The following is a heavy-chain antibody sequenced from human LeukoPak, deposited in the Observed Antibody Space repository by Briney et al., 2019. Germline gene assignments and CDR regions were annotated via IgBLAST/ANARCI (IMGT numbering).Heavy chain of an antibody. CDR1: GFTFSNAW. CDR3: AKGSVGTKELDS. Sequence: GGSLRLSCAASGFTFSNAWMSWVRQAPGKGLEWVSAISGSGGSTYYAGSVKGRFTISRDNSKNTLYLQMNSLRAEDAALYYCAKGSVGTKELDSWGQGTLVTVSS. CDR2: ISGSGGST. D-gene: IGHD6-13*01. V-gene: IGHV3-23*01. J-gene: IGHJ4*02.